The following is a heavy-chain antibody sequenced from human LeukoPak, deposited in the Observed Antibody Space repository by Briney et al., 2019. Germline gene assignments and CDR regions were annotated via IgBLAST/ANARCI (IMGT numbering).Heavy chain of an antibody. V-gene: IGHV3-23*01. J-gene: IGHJ5*02. D-gene: IGHD2-15*01. CDR3: AKRMAAKYRFDP. Sequence: KGRFTISRDNSKNTLYLQMNSLRAEDTAVYYCAKRMAAKYRFDPWGQGTLVTVSS.